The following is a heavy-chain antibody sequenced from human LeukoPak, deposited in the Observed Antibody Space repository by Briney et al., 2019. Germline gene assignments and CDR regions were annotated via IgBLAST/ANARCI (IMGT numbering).Heavy chain of an antibody. D-gene: IGHD3-22*01. J-gene: IGHJ4*02. V-gene: IGHV3-53*01. CDR2: IYSGGST. CDR1: GFTVSSNY. CDR3: ARDSYYYDSSGYQWGGFDY. Sequence: GGSLRLSCAASGFTVSSNYMSWVRQAAGKVLEWVSVIYSGGSTYYADSVKGRFTISRDNSKNTLYLQMNSLRAEDTAVYYCARDSYYYDSSGYQWGGFDYWGQGTLVTVSS.